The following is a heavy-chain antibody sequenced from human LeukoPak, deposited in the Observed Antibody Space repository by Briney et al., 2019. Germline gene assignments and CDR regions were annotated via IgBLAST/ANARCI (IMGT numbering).Heavy chain of an antibody. J-gene: IGHJ2*01. V-gene: IGHV4-39*02. CDR3: AKSGGFGDPSMYHYFAL. CDR1: GVSISTTSYY. D-gene: IGHD4-17*01. Sequence: KPSETQSLTCSVSGVSISTTSYYWGWIRQPPGKGLEWIGSFSFAGGTYQNPSLKSRVTMSLDTSKNHLSLKLTSVTAPDTAVYFCAKSGGFGDPSMYHYFALWGRGTLVSVSS. CDR2: FSFAGGT.